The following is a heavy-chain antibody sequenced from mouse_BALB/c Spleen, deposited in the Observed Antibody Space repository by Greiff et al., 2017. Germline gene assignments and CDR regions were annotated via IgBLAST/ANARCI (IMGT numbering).Heavy chain of an antibody. Sequence: VKLQESGAELAKPGASVKMSCKASGYTFTSYWMHWVKQRPGQGLEWIGYINPSTGYTEYNQKFKDKATLTADKSSSTAYMQLSSLTSEDSAVYYCARTFDIYYYGSSPSWYFDVWGAGTTVTVSS. V-gene: IGHV1-7*01. J-gene: IGHJ1*01. CDR1: GYTFTSYW. CDR2: INPSTGYT. CDR3: ARTFDIYYYGSSPSWYFDV. D-gene: IGHD1-1*01.